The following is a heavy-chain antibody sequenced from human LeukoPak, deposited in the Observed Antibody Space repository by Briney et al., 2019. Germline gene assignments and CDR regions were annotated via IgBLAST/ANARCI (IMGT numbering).Heavy chain of an antibody. D-gene: IGHD2-2*01. V-gene: IGHV4-59*01. CDR1: GGSFSGYY. CDR2: IYHSGST. J-gene: IGHJ4*02. CDR3: ASLGQLLNFDY. Sequence: SETLSLTCAVYGGSFSGYYWSWIRQPPGKGLEWIGYIYHSGSTNYNPSLKSRVTISVDTSKNQFSLKLSSVTAADTAVYYCASLGQLLNFDYWGQGILVTVSS.